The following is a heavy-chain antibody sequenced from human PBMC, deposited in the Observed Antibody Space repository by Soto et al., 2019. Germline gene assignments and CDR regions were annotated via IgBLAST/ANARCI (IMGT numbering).Heavy chain of an antibody. J-gene: IGHJ4*02. D-gene: IGHD3-10*01. V-gene: IGHV1-18*01. CDR3: ARFRYYYGSGSKDFDY. CDR1: GYTFTSYG. CDR2: ISAYNGNT. Sequence: QVQLVQSGAEVKKPGASVKVSCKASGYTFTSYGISWVRQAPGQGLEWMGWISAYNGNTNYAQKLQGRVTMTTDTSTNTAYMDLRSLRSDDTAVYYCARFRYYYGSGSKDFDYWGQGTLVTVSS.